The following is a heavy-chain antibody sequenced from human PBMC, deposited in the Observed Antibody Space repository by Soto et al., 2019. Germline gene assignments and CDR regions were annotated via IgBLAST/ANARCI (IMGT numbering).Heavy chain of an antibody. CDR2: INPNTGGT. D-gene: IGHD3-10*01. V-gene: IGHV1-2*02. J-gene: IGHJ5*02. CDR1: GYTFTDYY. CDR3: ARDAGRLLTNWFDP. Sequence: QVQLVQSGAEVKKPGASVKVSCKASGYTFTDYYINWVRQAPGQRLEWMAWINPNTGGTYYAQKFQGRVTMTRDTSINTAYMELTRLTSDDTAVYYCARDAGRLLTNWFDPWGQGTLVTVSS.